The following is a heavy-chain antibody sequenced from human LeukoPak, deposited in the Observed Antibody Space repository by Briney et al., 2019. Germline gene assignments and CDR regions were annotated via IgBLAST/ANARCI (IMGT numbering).Heavy chain of an antibody. Sequence: SETLSLTCTVSGGSISSYYWSWIRQPPGKGLEWIGYTHYSGSTSYNPSLKSRVTISVDTSKNQFSLKLSSVTAADTAVYYCASAYSGSYRYDYWGQGTLVAVSS. J-gene: IGHJ4*02. CDR2: THYSGST. V-gene: IGHV4-59*12. CDR1: GGSISSYY. D-gene: IGHD1-26*01. CDR3: ASAYSGSYRYDY.